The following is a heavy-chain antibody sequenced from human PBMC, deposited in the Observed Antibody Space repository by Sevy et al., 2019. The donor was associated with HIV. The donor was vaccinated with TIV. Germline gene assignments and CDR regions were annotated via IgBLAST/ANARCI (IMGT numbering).Heavy chain of an antibody. D-gene: IGHD2-15*01. CDR1: GFTLTNEF. CDR3: ARVGYCRGGTCFSGFYYAMDV. V-gene: IGHV3-53*01. Sequence: GGSLRLSCAVSGFTLTNEFFSWVRQAPGKGLEWVAVVYSGGATYYADSVKGGFTISRDKSKGTLYLQMKSLRAEDTAVYYCARVGYCRGGTCFSGFYYAMDVWGQGTTVTVSS. CDR2: VYSGGAT. J-gene: IGHJ6*02.